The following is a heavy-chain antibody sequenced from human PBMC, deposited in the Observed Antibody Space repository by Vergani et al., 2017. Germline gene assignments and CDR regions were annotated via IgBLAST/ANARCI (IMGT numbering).Heavy chain of an antibody. CDR1: GGSISSSSYY. D-gene: IGHD6-6*01. V-gene: IGHV4-39*01. CDR2: IYYSWST. J-gene: IGHJ4*02. Sequence: QLQLQESGPGLVKPSETLSLTCTVSGGSISSSSYYWGWIRQPPGKGLEWIGSIYYSWSTDYNPSLKSRVTISVDTSKNQFSLKLSSVTAADAAVYYCARLLGSASAGDYWGQGTLVTVSS. CDR3: ARLLGSASAGDY.